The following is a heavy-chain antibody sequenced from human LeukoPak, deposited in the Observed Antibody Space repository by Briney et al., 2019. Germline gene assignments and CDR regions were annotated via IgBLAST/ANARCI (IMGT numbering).Heavy chain of an antibody. CDR3: ARGGLGGYFDWSDTDT. CDR2: IYYSGST. CDR1: GGSISSGDYY. Sequence: SQTLSLTCTVSGGSISSGDYYWSWIRQPPGKGLEWIGYIYYSGSTYYNPSLKSRVTISVDTSKNQFSLKLSSVTTADTAVYYCARGGLGGYFDWSDTDTWGQGTLVTVSS. D-gene: IGHD3-9*01. V-gene: IGHV4-30-4*08. J-gene: IGHJ5*02.